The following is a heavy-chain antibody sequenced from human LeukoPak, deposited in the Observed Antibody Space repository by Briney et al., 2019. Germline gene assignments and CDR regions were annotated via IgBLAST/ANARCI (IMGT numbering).Heavy chain of an antibody. Sequence: GGSLRLSCAASGFTFSIYAMNWVRQAPGKGLEWVSAISGSGSTYYADSVKGRFTISRDNSKNTLYLQMNSLRAEDTAVYYCAKRATYDSSGYCFDYWGQGTLVTVSS. CDR1: GFTFSIYA. CDR3: AKRATYDSSGYCFDY. V-gene: IGHV3-23*01. CDR2: ISGSGST. J-gene: IGHJ4*02. D-gene: IGHD3-22*01.